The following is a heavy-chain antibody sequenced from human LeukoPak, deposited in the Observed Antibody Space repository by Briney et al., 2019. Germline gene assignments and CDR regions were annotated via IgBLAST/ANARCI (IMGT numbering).Heavy chain of an antibody. CDR1: GGTFSSYA. CDR3: ARDWSSGY. CDR2: IIPILGIA. D-gene: IGHD3-3*01. V-gene: IGHV1-69*04. Sequence: SVKVSCKASGGTFSSYAISWVRQAPGQGLEWMGRIIPILGIANYAQKFQGRVTITADKSTSTAYMELSSLRSEDTAVYYCARDWSSGYWGREPWSPSPQ. J-gene: IGHJ4*02.